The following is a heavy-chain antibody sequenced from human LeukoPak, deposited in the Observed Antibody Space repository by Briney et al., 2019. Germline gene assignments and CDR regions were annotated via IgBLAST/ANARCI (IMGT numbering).Heavy chain of an antibody. CDR2: MNPNSGNT. J-gene: IGHJ6*02. CDR3: ASFRASYYYYGMDV. V-gene: IGHV1-8*02. Sequence: GASVKVSCKASGYTFTSYYMHWVRQATGQGLEWMGWMNPNSGNTGYAQKFQGRVTMTRNTSISTAYMELSSLRSEDTAVYYCASFRASYYYYGMDVWGQGTTVTVSS. CDR1: GYTFTSYY.